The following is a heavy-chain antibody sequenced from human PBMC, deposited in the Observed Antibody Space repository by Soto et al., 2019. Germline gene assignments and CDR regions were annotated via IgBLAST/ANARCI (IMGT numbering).Heavy chain of an antibody. Sequence: QVQVVESGGGVVQPGRSLRLSCAASGFTFSSYGMHWVRQAPGKGLEWVAIIWYDGSKKYYADSVKGRFTSSRDNSKNTLYLQMNSLRAEDTAVYYCARDQGYFDYWGQGTLVTVSS. J-gene: IGHJ4*02. CDR1: GFTFSSYG. CDR2: IWYDGSKK. CDR3: ARDQGYFDY. V-gene: IGHV3-33*01.